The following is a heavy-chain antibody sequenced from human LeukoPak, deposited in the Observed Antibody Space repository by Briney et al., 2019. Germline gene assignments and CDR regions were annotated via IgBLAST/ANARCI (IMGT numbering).Heavy chain of an antibody. Sequence: GGSLRLSCAASGFTFSSYGMSWVRQAPGKGLEWVANIRYDGSEKYYVDPVKGRFTISRDNARNSLYLQMNSLRAEDTAVYYCARGMITFGGYYMDVWGKGTTVTISS. CDR3: ARGMITFGGYYMDV. V-gene: IGHV3-7*04. D-gene: IGHD3-16*01. CDR1: GFTFSSYG. J-gene: IGHJ6*03. CDR2: IRYDGSEK.